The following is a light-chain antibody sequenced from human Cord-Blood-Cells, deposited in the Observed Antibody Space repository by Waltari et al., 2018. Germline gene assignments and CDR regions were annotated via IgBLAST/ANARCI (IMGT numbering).Light chain of an antibody. CDR3: QQSYSTPRT. Sequence: DIQMTQSPSSLSASVGDRVTITCRASPSISSYLNWYQQKPGKAPKLLIYAASSLQSGVPSRFSVSGSGTDFTLSISSLQPGDFATYYCQQSYSTPRTFGQGTKVEIK. CDR1: PSISSY. CDR2: AAS. V-gene: IGKV1-39*01. J-gene: IGKJ1*01.